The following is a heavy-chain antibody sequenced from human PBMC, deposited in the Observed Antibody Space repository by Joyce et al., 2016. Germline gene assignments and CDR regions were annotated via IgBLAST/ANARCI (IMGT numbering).Heavy chain of an antibody. CDR1: GGSINSGAYY. CDR2: MYYSGSA. V-gene: IGHV4-31*03. J-gene: IGHJ4*02. Sequence: QVQLQESGPGLVKPSQTLSLTCTVSGGSINSGAYYWSWIRQLPGKGLGWIGYMYYSGSADYNPSLKRRVTISLDTSKNQFSLKLSSVTAADTAVYYCARGITIVGVITQGYFDYWGQGTLVAVSS. CDR3: ARGITIVGVITQGYFDY. D-gene: IGHD3-3*01.